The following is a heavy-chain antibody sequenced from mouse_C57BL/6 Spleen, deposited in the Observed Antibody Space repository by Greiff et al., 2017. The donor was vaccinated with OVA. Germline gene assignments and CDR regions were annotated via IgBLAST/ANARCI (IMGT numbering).Heavy chain of an antibody. CDR2: IDPETGDT. J-gene: IGHJ3*01. V-gene: IGHV14-4*01. D-gene: IGHD2-4*01. CDR1: GFNIKDDY. Sequence: EVQLQQSGAELVRPGASVKLSCTASGFNIKDDYMHWVKQRPEQGLEWIGWIDPETGDTEYASKFQGKATITADTSSNTAYLQLSSLTSEDTAVYYCTTYDYDGGAWFAYWGQGTLVTVSA. CDR3: TTYDYDGGAWFAY.